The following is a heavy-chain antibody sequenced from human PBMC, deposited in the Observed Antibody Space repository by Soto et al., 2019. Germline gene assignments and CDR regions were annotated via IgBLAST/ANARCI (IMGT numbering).Heavy chain of an antibody. CDR1: GFAFSDTV. V-gene: IGHV3-23*01. D-gene: IGHD4-17*01. CDR3: AKLLRGTSQYDALEI. CDR2: ISGTDDTI. Sequence: RLLESGGGLVPPEGSLRLSCEASGFAFSDTVMAWARQAPGRGLEWVSSISGTDDTIHYADSVKGRFSITRDNSKRTVYLQMASLRAEVKATYYCAKLLRGTSQYDALEIWGQGTMVTVSS. J-gene: IGHJ3*02.